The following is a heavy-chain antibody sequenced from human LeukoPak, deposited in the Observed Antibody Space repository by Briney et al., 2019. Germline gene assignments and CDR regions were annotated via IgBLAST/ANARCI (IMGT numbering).Heavy chain of an antibody. Sequence: SETLSLTCTVSGGSISSSSYYWGWIRQPPGKGLEWIGSIYYSGSTYYNPSLKSRVTISVDTSKNQFSLKLSSVTAADTAVYYCARVIGYYYDSSGYLAKTYYFDYWGQGTLVTVSS. CDR3: ARVIGYYYDSSGYLAKTYYFDY. D-gene: IGHD3-22*01. CDR2: IYYSGST. CDR1: GGSISSSSYY. V-gene: IGHV4-39*07. J-gene: IGHJ4*02.